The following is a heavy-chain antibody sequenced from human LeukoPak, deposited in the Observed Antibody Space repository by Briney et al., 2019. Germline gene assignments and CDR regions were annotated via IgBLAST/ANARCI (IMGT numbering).Heavy chain of an antibody. CDR2: IYTSGST. J-gene: IGHJ2*01. Sequence: SETLSLTCTVSGGSISSYYWSWIRQPAGKGLEWIGRIYTSGSTNYNPSLKSRVTMSVDTSKNQFSLKLSSVTAADTAVYYCARGLDCSSTSCYGGMPFDLWGRGTLVTVSS. CDR1: GGSISSYY. D-gene: IGHD2-2*01. V-gene: IGHV4-4*07. CDR3: ARGLDCSSTSCYGGMPFDL.